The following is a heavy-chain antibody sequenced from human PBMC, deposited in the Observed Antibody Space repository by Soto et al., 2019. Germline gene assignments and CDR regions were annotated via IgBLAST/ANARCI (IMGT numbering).Heavy chain of an antibody. CDR3: ARTTVTASYYYMDV. Sequence: QVQLVQSGAEVKQPGASVKVSCKASGYTFTNYGFTWVRQAPGLGLEWLGWISTYNGNTKYAQKVQGRLTMTTDTSTSTANMELTSLRSDDTALYHCARTTVTASYYYMDVWGKGSTVTVSS. CDR2: ISTYNGNT. V-gene: IGHV1-18*01. J-gene: IGHJ6*03. CDR1: GYTFTNYG. D-gene: IGHD4-17*01.